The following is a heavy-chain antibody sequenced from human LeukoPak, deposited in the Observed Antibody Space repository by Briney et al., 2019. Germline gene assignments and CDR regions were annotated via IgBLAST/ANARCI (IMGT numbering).Heavy chain of an antibody. D-gene: IGHD3-22*01. CDR1: GFTFSSYS. V-gene: IGHV3-21*01. J-gene: IGHJ4*02. Sequence: GSLRLSCAASGFTFSSYSMNWVRQAPGKGLEWVSSISCSSSYIYYADSVKGRFTISRDNAKNSLYLQMNSLRAEDTAVYYCAREGHYYDSSGYYPFDYWGQGTLVTVSS. CDR3: AREGHYYDSSGYYPFDY. CDR2: ISCSSSYI.